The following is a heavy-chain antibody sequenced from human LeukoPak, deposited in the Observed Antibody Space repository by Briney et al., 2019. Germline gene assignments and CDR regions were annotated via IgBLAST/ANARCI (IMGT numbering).Heavy chain of an antibody. CDR3: AKTAGIAAAADFDY. J-gene: IGHJ4*02. CDR1: GFTFSNYG. D-gene: IGHD6-13*01. CDR2: ISGGGDST. V-gene: IGHV3-23*01. Sequence: GGSLRISCAASGFTFSNYGMSWVRQAPGKRLEWVSSISGGGDSTYYADSVKGRFTISRDNSKNTLYLQMNSLRAGDTAVYYCAKTAGIAAAADFDYWGQGTLVTVSS.